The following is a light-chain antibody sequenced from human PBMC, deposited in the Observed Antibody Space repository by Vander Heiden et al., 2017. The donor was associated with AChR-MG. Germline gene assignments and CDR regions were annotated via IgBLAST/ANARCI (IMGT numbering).Light chain of an antibody. CDR2: GNS. J-gene: IGLJ3*02. V-gene: IGLV1-40*01. Sequence: QSVLTQPPSVSGAPGQRVTISCTAGSSNIGAGYDVHWYQQLPGTAPKLLIYGNSNRPSGVPDRFSGSKSGTSAYLTITGLQAEDEADYYCQSYDSSLSGLFGGGTKLTVL. CDR1: SSNIGAGYD. CDR3: QSYDSSLSGL.